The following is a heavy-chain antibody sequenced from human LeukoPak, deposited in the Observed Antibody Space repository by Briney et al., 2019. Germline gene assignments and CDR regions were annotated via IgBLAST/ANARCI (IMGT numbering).Heavy chain of an antibody. D-gene: IGHD3-22*01. Sequence: ASVKVSCKASGYTFTSYGISWVRQAPGQGLEWMGWISAYNGNTNYAQKLQGRVTMTTDTSTSTAYMELRSLRSDDTAVYYCARVPPVGYYYDSSGYYDYWGRGTLVTVSS. J-gene: IGHJ4*02. V-gene: IGHV1-18*01. CDR1: GYTFTSYG. CDR2: ISAYNGNT. CDR3: ARVPPVGYYYDSSGYYDY.